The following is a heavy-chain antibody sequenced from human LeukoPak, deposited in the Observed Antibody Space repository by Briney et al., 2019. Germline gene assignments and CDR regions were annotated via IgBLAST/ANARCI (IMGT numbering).Heavy chain of an antibody. CDR2: ISYDGSNK. CDR1: GFTFSSYG. Sequence: GGSLRLSCAASGFTFSSYGMHWVRQAPGKGLEWVAVISYDGSNKYYADSVKGRFTVSRDNSKNTLYLQMNSLRAEDTAVYYCAREYSGRCIHAFHSWGQGTMVTVSS. D-gene: IGHD6-13*01. V-gene: IGHV3-30*03. J-gene: IGHJ3*02. CDR3: AREYSGRCIHAFHS.